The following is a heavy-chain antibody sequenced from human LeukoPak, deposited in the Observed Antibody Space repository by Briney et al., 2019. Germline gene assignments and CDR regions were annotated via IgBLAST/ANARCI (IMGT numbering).Heavy chain of an antibody. CDR2: TFAGYSYT. J-gene: IGHJ4*02. Sequence: GESLKISCQSSGYNFTPYWIVWVRQMPGKGLEWMGITFAGYSYTIYSPSFQGQATISADKSISTAYLQWSSLKASDTAMYYCARRASGTYSPFDYWGQGTLVTVSS. CDR1: GYNFTPYW. D-gene: IGHD1-26*01. CDR3: ARRASGTYSPFDY. V-gene: IGHV5-51*01.